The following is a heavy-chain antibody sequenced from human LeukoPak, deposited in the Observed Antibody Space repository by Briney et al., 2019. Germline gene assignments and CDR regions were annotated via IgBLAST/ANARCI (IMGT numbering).Heavy chain of an antibody. Sequence: GESLKISCKGCGYSVTTYWIAWGRQIPGKGLEWMGNIYPGDSDTRYSPAFQGQVTISADKSSSTAYLQWRSLKASDTAMYYCATKVVAPDAFDIWGLGTMVTVPS. CDR2: IYPGDSDT. CDR3: ATKVVAPDAFDI. V-gene: IGHV5-51*01. CDR1: GYSVTTYW. J-gene: IGHJ3*02. D-gene: IGHD2-15*01.